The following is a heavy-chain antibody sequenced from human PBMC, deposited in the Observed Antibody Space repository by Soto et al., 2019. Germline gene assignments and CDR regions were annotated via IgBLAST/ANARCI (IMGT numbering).Heavy chain of an antibody. Sequence: TVSGGSISGYYWTWIRQPPGKGLEWIGYIYYTGITNYNPSLETRLTISVDTSKNQFSLKVNSVTAADTAVYYCARDLWFGGTHYGMDVWGQGTTVTVSS. J-gene: IGHJ6*02. D-gene: IGHD3-10*01. V-gene: IGHV4-59*01. CDR3: ARDLWFGGTHYGMDV. CDR2: IYYTGIT. CDR1: GGSISGYY.